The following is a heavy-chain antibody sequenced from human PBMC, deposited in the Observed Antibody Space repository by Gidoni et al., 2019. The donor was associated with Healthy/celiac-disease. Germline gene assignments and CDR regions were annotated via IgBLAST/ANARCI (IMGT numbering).Heavy chain of an antibody. D-gene: IGHD3-22*01. CDR1: GFSLSTSGMR. J-gene: IGHJ3*02. V-gene: IGHV2-70*04. Sequence: QVPLKESGPALVTPTQTLTLTCTFSGFSLSTSGMRVSWIRQPPGKALEWLARIDWDDDKFYSTSLKTRLTISKDTSKNQVVLTMTNMDPVDTATYYCARSRVVVDAFDIWGQGTMVTVSS. CDR2: IDWDDDK. CDR3: ARSRVVVDAFDI.